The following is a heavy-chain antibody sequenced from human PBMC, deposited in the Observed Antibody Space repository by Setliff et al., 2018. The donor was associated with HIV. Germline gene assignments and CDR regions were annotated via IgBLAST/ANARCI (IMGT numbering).Heavy chain of an antibody. CDR2: VSDGGT. V-gene: IGHV4-4*02. CDR1: GASVSMPGW. D-gene: IGHD6-19*01. J-gene: IGHJ4*02. Sequence: SETLSLTCTVIGASVSMPGWWGWVRQSPGKRLERIGEVSDGGTKYNPSLQGRATTSVDRSKNQFSLELRSVTAADTAVYYCVKEGRTSTVCDYWGQGVMVTVSS. CDR3: VKEGRTSTVCDY.